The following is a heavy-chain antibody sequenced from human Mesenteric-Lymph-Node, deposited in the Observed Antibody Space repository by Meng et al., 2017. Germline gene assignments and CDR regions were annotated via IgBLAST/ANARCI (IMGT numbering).Heavy chain of an antibody. CDR2: INPSGGST. Sequence: ASVKVSCKASGYTFTSYYMHWVRQAPGQGLEWMGIINPSGGSTSYAQKFQGRVTMTRDTSISTAYMELSRLRSDDTAVYYCARTLSSMYYYDSPFDYWGQGTLVTVSS. V-gene: IGHV1-46*01. CDR1: GYTFTSYY. D-gene: IGHD3-22*01. J-gene: IGHJ4*02. CDR3: ARTLSSMYYYDSPFDY.